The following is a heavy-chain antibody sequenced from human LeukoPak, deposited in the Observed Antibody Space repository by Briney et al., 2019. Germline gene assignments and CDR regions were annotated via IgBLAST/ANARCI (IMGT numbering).Heavy chain of an antibody. D-gene: IGHD3-10*01. J-gene: IGHJ5*02. V-gene: IGHV3-33*01. CDR1: GFTFSSYA. Sequence: PGRSLRLSCAASGFTFSSYAMHWVRQAPGKGLEGVALIWNDGSNQYYADSVKGRFTVSRDDPKNTLYLQMNSLRAEDTAVHYCARDGREYNWFDPWGQGTLVTVSS. CDR2: IWNDGSNQ. CDR3: ARDGREYNWFDP.